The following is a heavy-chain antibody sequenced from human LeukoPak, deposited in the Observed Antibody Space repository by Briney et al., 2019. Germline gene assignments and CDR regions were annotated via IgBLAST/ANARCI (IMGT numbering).Heavy chain of an antibody. CDR2: IYYTGNT. J-gene: IGHJ4*02. Sequence: SETLSLTCTVSGGSISSSDYYWGWIRQSPGRGLEWIGSIYYTGNTYYNASLRSRVTISVDTSKNQFSLKLTSVAAADTAIYYCARRVRGDFGGHFDYWSQGTLVTVSS. V-gene: IGHV4-39*01. D-gene: IGHD4-17*01. CDR1: GGSISSSDYY. CDR3: ARRVRGDFGGHFDY.